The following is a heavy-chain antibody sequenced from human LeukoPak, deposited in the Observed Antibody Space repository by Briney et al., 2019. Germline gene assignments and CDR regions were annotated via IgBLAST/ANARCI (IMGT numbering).Heavy chain of an antibody. V-gene: IGHV3-74*01. J-gene: IGHJ4*02. CDR2: ITNDGRIT. Sequence: GGSLRLSCSASGFTFSSYSMHWVRQAPGKGLVWVSRITNDGRITSSADSVKGRFTISRDNANNTLYLQMTSLRAEDTAMYYCARGDSRTFAYWGQGTLVTVSS. D-gene: IGHD4-11*01. CDR3: ARGDSRTFAY. CDR1: GFTFSSYS.